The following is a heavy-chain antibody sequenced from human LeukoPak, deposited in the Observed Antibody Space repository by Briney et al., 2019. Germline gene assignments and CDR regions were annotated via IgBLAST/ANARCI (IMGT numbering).Heavy chain of an antibody. CDR2: ISGSGGST. V-gene: IGHV3-23*01. D-gene: IGHD3-3*01. J-gene: IGHJ4*02. Sequence: PGGSLRLSCAASGFTFSSYAMSWVRQAPGKGLEWVSAISGSGGSTYYADSVKGRFTISRDNSKNTLYLQMNSLRAEDTAVYYCAKGGGKDDFWSGYYIAANYYFDYWGQGTLVTVSS. CDR1: GFTFSSYA. CDR3: AKGGGKDDFWSGYYIAANYYFDY.